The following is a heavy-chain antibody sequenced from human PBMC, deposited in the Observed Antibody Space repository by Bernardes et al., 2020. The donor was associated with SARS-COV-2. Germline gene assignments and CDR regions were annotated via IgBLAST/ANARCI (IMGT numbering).Heavy chain of an antibody. CDR2: INPSGGST. V-gene: IGHV1-46*01. CDR1: GYTFTSYY. D-gene: IGHD3-16*02. CDR3: ARDREGYRYYYYGMDV. J-gene: IGHJ6*02. Sequence: ASVQVSCKASGYTFTSYYMHWVRQAPGQGLEWMGIINPSGGSTSYAQKFQGRVTMTRDTSTSTVYMELSSLRSEDTAVYYCARDREGYRYYYYGMDVWGQGTTVTVSS.